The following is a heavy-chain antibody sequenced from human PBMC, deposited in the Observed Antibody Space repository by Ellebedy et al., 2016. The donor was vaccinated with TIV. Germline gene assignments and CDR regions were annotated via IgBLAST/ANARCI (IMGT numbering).Heavy chain of an antibody. Sequence: GGSLRLSCAASGFTFSDHYMDWVRQVPGKGLEWVGCIRSKSKGGTTEYAASVKGRVTISRDDSKNSLYLQVNSLRTEDAALYYCARRYCSGGSCYSIDYWGQGTLVTVSS. CDR3: ARRYCSGGSCYSIDY. V-gene: IGHV3-72*01. J-gene: IGHJ4*02. CDR2: IRSKSKGGTT. D-gene: IGHD2-15*01. CDR1: GFTFSDHY.